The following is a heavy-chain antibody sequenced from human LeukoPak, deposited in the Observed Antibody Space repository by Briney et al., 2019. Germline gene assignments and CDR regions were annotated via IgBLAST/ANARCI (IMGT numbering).Heavy chain of an antibody. V-gene: IGHV5-51*01. J-gene: IGHJ3*02. Sequence: GESLKISCKGSGYRFASYWIGWVRQMPGKGLEWMGIIYPGDSDTRYSPSFQGQVTISADKSISTAYLQWSSLKASDTAIYYCVRPMAGLITAFDIWGHGTMVTVSS. CDR2: IYPGDSDT. D-gene: IGHD6-19*01. CDR1: GYRFASYW. CDR3: VRPMAGLITAFDI.